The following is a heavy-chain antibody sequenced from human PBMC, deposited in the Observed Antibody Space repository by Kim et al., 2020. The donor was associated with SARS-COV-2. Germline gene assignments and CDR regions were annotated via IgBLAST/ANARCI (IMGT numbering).Heavy chain of an antibody. D-gene: IGHD6-19*01. V-gene: IGHV4-39*01. CDR2: IYYSGST. Sequence: SETLSLTCTVSGGSISSSSYYWGWIRQPPGKGLEWIGSIYYSGSTYYNPSLKSRVTISVDTSKNQFSLKLSSVTAADTAVYYCARMSSGWADWGQGTLVTVSS. J-gene: IGHJ4*02. CDR1: GGSISSSSYY. CDR3: ARMSSGWAD.